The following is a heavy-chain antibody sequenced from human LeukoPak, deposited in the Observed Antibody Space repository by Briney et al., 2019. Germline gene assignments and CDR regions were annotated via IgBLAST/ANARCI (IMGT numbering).Heavy chain of an antibody. J-gene: IGHJ6*02. CDR2: IYTSGST. Sequence: PSETLSLTCTVSGGSISSYYWSWIRQPAGKGPEWIGRIYTSGSTNYNPSLKSRVTMSVDTSKNQFSLKLSSVTAADTAVCYCARSKEGYDFWSGYHYYYYGMDVWGQGTTVTVSS. V-gene: IGHV4-4*07. D-gene: IGHD3-3*01. CDR1: GGSISSYY. CDR3: ARSKEGYDFWSGYHYYYYGMDV.